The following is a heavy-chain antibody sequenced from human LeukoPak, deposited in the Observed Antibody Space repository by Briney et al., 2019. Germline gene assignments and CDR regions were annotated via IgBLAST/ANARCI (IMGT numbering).Heavy chain of an antibody. CDR2: IKQDGSEK. CDR3: AREYSSSSGDAFDI. V-gene: IGHV3-7*01. D-gene: IGHD6-13*01. CDR1: GFTFSSYW. Sequence: GGSLRLSCAASGFTFSSYWMSWVRQAPGKGLEWVANIKQDGSEKYYVDSVKGRFTISRDNAKDSLYLQMNSLRAEDTAVYYCAREYSSSSGDAFDIWGQGTMVTVSS. J-gene: IGHJ3*02.